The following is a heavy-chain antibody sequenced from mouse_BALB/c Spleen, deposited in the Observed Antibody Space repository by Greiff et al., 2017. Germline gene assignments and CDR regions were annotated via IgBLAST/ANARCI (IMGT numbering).Heavy chain of an antibody. Sequence: QVQLQQSAAELARPGASVKMSCKASGYTFTSYTMHWVKQRPGQGLEWIGYINPSSGYTEYNQKFKDKTTLTADKSSSTAYMQLSSLTSEDSAVYYCAREGKLGSYFDYWGQGTTLTVSS. CDR1: GYTFTSYT. CDR3: AREGKLGSYFDY. V-gene: IGHV1-4*02. D-gene: IGHD4-1*01. J-gene: IGHJ2*01. CDR2: INPSSGYT.